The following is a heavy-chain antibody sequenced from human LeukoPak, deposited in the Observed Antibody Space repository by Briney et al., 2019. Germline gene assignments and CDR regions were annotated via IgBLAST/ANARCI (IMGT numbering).Heavy chain of an antibody. Sequence: PGGSPRLSCAVSGFTVSGNYMSWVRQAPGKGLEWVSVLYSGGTAYYADSVEGRFTISRDNSRNILYLQMNSLRAEDTAVYYCARGYSGYDPFDYWGQGTLVTVSS. V-gene: IGHV3-66*01. D-gene: IGHD5-12*01. J-gene: IGHJ4*02. CDR2: LYSGGTA. CDR3: ARGYSGYDPFDY. CDR1: GFTVSGNY.